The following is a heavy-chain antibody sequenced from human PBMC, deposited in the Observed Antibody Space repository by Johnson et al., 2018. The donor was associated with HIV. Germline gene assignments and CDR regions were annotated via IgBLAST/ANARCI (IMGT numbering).Heavy chain of an antibody. CDR2: IWYDGSNK. D-gene: IGHD3-9*01. Sequence: QVQLVESGGGLVKPGGSLRLSCAASGFTFSSYGMHWVRQAPGKGLEWVAVIWYDGSNKYYADSVKGRFTISRDNSKNTLYLQMNSLRADDTAVYYCAKDLRVFDWFNAYDAFDIWGQGTMVTVSS. CDR1: GFTFSSYG. V-gene: IGHV3-33*06. J-gene: IGHJ3*02. CDR3: AKDLRVFDWFNAYDAFDI.